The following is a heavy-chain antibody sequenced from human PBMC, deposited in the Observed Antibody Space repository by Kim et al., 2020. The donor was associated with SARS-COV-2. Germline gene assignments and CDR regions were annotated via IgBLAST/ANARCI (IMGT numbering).Heavy chain of an antibody. D-gene: IGHD6-19*01. V-gene: IGHV2-70*01. Sequence: YYSTSLKTRLTISKDTSKIQVVLTMTNMDPVDTATYYCARDRAVAGHFDYWGQGTLVTVSS. J-gene: IGHJ4*02. CDR3: ARDRAVAGHFDY.